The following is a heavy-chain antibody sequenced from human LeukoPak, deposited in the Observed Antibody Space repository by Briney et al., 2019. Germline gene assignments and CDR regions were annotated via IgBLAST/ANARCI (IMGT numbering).Heavy chain of an antibody. D-gene: IGHD2-2*01. V-gene: IGHV4-34*01. J-gene: IGHJ4*02. CDR1: GGSFSGYY. CDR2: INHSGST. CDR3: ARHVPFIVVVPAATTYFDY. Sequence: SETLSLTCAVYGGSFSGYYWSWIRQPPGKGLEWIGEINHSGSTNYNPSLKSRVTISVDTSKNQFSLKLSSVTAADTAVYYCARHVPFIVVVPAATTYFDYWGQGTLVTVSS.